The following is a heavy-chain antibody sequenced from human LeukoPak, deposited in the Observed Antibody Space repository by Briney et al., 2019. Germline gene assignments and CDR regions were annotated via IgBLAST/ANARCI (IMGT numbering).Heavy chain of an antibody. CDR1: GGSFSGYY. J-gene: IGHJ4*02. Sequence: TSETLSLTCAVYGGSFSGYYWSWIRQPPGKGLEWIGEINHSGSTNYNPSLKSRVTISVDTSKNQFSLKLSSVTAADTAVYYCARVSYNWNLYYFDYWGQGTLVTVSS. D-gene: IGHD1-7*01. V-gene: IGHV4-34*01. CDR2: INHSGST. CDR3: ARVSYNWNLYYFDY.